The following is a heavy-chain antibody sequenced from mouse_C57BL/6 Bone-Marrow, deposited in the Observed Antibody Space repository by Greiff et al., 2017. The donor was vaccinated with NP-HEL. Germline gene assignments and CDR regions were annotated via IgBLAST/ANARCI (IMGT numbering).Heavy chain of an antibody. Sequence: VQLVESGPGLVAPSQSLSITCTVSGFSLTSYGVDWVRQSPGKGLEWLGVIWGVGSTNYNSALKSRLSISKDKSKSQVFLKMNSLQTDDTAMYYCASLITTDGFAYWGQGTLVTVSA. V-gene: IGHV2-6*01. CDR1: GFSLTSYG. J-gene: IGHJ3*01. CDR3: ASLITTDGFAY. CDR2: IWGVGST. D-gene: IGHD1-1*01.